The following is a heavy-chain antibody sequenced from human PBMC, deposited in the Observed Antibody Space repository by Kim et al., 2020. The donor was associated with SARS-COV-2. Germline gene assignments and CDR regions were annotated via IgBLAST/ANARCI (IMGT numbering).Heavy chain of an antibody. J-gene: IGHJ3*02. V-gene: IGHV3-23*01. CDR3: AKAMIFGVVIPSRGAADI. D-gene: IGHD3-3*01. CDR2: ISGSGGST. CDR1: GFTFSSYA. Sequence: GGSLRLSCAASGFTFSSYAMSWVRQAPGKGLEWVSAISGSGGSTYYADSVKGRFTISRDNSKNTLYLQMNSLRAEDTAVYYCAKAMIFGVVIPSRGAADIWGQGTMVTVSS.